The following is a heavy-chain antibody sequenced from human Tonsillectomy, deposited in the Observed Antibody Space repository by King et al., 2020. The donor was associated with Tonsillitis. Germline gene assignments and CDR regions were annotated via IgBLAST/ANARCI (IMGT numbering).Heavy chain of an antibody. J-gene: IGHJ6*02. Sequence: VQLVQSGAEVKKPGASVKVSCKASGYTFTGYDIHWVRQALGQGLEWMGWINPNSGGTNYAQLFQGRVTMTRDTSISTAYMELSGLRSDDTAVYYCARTLIAAAGLYYYTMDVWGQGTTVAVSS. CDR2: INPNSGGT. V-gene: IGHV1-2*02. CDR3: ARTLIAAAGLYYYTMDV. D-gene: IGHD6-13*01. CDR1: GYTFTGYD.